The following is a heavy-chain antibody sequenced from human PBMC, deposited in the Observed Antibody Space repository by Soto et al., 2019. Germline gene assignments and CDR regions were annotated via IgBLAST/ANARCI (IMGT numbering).Heavy chain of an antibody. CDR3: ARSWAAAGSYDY. J-gene: IGHJ4*02. CDR1: GFTVSSNY. CDR2: IYSGGST. D-gene: IGHD6-25*01. V-gene: IGHV3-66*01. Sequence: GGSLRLSCAASGFTVSSNYMNWVRQAPGKGLEWVSVIYSGGSTYYADSVKGRFTISRDNSKNTLYLQMNSLRAEDTAVYYCARSWAAAGSYDYWGQGTLVTVSS.